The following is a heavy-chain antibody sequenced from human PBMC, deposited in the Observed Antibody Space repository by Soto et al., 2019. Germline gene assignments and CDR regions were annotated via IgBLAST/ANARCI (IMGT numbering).Heavy chain of an antibody. D-gene: IGHD1-20*01. Sequence: EVQLVETGGGLIQPGGSLSLSCAASGFAVSNSYMSWVRQAPGKGLEWVSVIYADGTTHSADSVWGRFTITSDSSSNTVKIQMNNLGAENTSVEYAAKDQGVNSLIEHWGQGTLVTVSS. CDR3: AKDQGVNSLIEH. CDR2: IYADGTT. CDR1: GFAVSNSY. J-gene: IGHJ1*01. V-gene: IGHV3-53*02.